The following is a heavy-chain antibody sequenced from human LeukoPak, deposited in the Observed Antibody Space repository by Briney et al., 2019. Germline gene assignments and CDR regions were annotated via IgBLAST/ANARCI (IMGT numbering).Heavy chain of an antibody. CDR3: ARDRAVGVMIAFDI. CDR2: ISSSSSTI. Sequence: GGSLRLSCAASGFTFSSYSMNWVRQAPGKGLEWVSYISSSSSTIYYADSVKGRFTISRDNAKNSLYLQMDSLRAEDTAVYYCARDRAVGVMIAFDIWGQGTTVTVSS. V-gene: IGHV3-48*04. D-gene: IGHD3-16*01. CDR1: GFTFSSYS. J-gene: IGHJ3*02.